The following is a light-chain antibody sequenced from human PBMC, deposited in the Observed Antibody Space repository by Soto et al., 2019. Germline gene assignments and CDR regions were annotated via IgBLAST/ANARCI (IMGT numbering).Light chain of an antibody. V-gene: IGKV1-39*01. CDR2: AAS. Sequence: DIQMTQSPSSLSASVGDRVTITCRASQSISSYLNWYQQKPGKAPKLLIYAASSLQSGVPSRFSGSGSGPDFTLTISSLQPEDFATYYCQLGYSIPLTFGGGTKVEIK. J-gene: IGKJ4*01. CDR1: QSISSY. CDR3: QLGYSIPLT.